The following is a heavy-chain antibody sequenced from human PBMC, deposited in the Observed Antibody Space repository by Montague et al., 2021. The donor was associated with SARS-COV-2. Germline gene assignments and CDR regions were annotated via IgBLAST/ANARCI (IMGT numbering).Heavy chain of an antibody. Sequence: SLRLSCAASGFTFSSYRMNWVRQAPGKGLEWVSSISSSSSYIYYADSVKGRFTISSDNAKNSLYLQMNSLRAEDTAVYYCARDQQLVLGYYYGMDVWGQGTTVTVSS. V-gene: IGHV3-21*01. CDR2: ISSSSSYI. CDR3: ARDQQLVLGYYYGMDV. D-gene: IGHD6-13*01. CDR1: GFTFSSYR. J-gene: IGHJ6*02.